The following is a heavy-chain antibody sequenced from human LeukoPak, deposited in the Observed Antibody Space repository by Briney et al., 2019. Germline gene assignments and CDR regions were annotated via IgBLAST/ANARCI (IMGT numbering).Heavy chain of an antibody. CDR2: IKQDGSEK. J-gene: IGHJ4*02. CDR1: GFTFSSYW. V-gene: IGHV3-7*01. Sequence: GGSLRLSCAAPGFTFSSYWMSWVRQAPGKGLEWVANIKQDGSEKYYVDSVKGRFTISRDNAKNSLYLQMNSLRAEDTAVYYCARIKSQGVVVPLLRSTYYFDYWGQGTLVTVSS. D-gene: IGHD2-21*01. CDR3: ARIKSQGVVVPLLRSTYYFDY.